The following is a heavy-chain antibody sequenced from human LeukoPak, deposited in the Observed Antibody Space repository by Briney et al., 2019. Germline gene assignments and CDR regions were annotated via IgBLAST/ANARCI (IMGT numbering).Heavy chain of an antibody. CDR2: IIPIFATP. CDR1: GGTFSSYA. Sequence: SVKVSCKASGGTFSSYAINWVRQAPGQGLEWMGGIIPIFATPNYAQKFRGRVTITTDESTSTAYMELSSLRSEDTAVYYCARTSGDIYYYYYYMDAWGKGTTVTVSS. D-gene: IGHD2-21*02. CDR3: ARTSGDIYYYYYYMDA. V-gene: IGHV1-69*05. J-gene: IGHJ6*03.